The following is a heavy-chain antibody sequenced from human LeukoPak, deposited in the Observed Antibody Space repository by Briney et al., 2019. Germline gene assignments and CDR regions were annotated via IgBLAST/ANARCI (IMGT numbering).Heavy chain of an antibody. CDR3: ARDGEGFDY. CDR2: ISSSSSYT. J-gene: IGHJ4*02. V-gene: IGHV3-11*05. CDR1: GFTFSDYY. Sequence: GGSLTLSCAASGFTFSDYYMSWIRQAPGKGLEWVSYISSSSSYTNYADSVTGRFTLSRDNAKNSLYLQMNSLRADDTAVYYCARDGEGFDYWGPGTLVTVSS. D-gene: IGHD3-10*01.